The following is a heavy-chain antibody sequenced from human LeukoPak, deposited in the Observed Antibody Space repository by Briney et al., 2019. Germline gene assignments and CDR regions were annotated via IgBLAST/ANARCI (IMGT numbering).Heavy chain of an antibody. CDR2: ISGDGVST. Sequence: GGSLRLSCAASGFTFRSYGMHWVRQAPGKGLEWVSLISGDGVSTFYADSVKGRFSISRDNSKNSLYLEMNSLRTEDAAMYYCAKESGKFDYWGQGTLVAVSS. V-gene: IGHV3-43*02. CDR3: AKESGKFDY. J-gene: IGHJ4*02. CDR1: GFTFRSYG.